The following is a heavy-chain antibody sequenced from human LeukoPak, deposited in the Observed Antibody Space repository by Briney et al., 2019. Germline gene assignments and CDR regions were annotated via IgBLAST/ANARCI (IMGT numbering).Heavy chain of an antibody. CDR1: GFTLSSYG. V-gene: IGHV3-33*06. J-gene: IGHJ4*02. CDR2: IWYDGSNK. CDR3: AKDSSGLDY. Sequence: GGSLRLSCAASGFTLSSYGMHWVRQAPGKGLEWVAVIWYDGSNKYYADSVKGRFTISRDNSKNTLYLQMNSLRAEDTAVYYCAKDSSGLDYWGQGTLVTVSS. D-gene: IGHD6-19*01.